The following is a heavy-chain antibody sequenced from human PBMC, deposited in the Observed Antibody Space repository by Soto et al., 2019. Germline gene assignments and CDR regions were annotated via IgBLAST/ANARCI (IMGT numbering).Heavy chain of an antibody. Sequence: GAPVKGSRQASGGTFSSYAISWGRQAPGQGLEWMGGIIPIFGTANYAQKFQGRVTITADESTSTAYMELSSLRSEDTAVYYCAVGYGGNSRRVDYWGQGTLVTVS. J-gene: IGHJ4*02. D-gene: IGHD4-17*01. CDR3: AVGYGGNSRRVDY. CDR1: GGTFSSYA. V-gene: IGHV1-69*13. CDR2: IIPIFGTA.